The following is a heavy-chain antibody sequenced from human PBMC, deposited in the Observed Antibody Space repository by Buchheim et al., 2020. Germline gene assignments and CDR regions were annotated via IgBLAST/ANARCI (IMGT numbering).Heavy chain of an antibody. V-gene: IGHV4-39*01. J-gene: IGHJ4*02. CDR2: IYYSGST. D-gene: IGHD3-10*01. Sequence: QLQLQESGPGLVKPSETLSLTCTASGGSISSSSYYWGWIRQPPGKGLEWIGSIYYSGSTYYNPSLKRRVTISVDTSKNQFSLKLSSVTAADTAVYYCARQDYYGSGSLDYWGQGTL. CDR1: GGSISSSSYY. CDR3: ARQDYYGSGSLDY.